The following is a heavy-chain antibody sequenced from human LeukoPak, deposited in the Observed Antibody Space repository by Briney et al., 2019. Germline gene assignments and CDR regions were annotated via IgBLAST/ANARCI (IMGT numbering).Heavy chain of an antibody. V-gene: IGHV3-30*18. D-gene: IGHD4-23*01. CDR1: GFTFSSYA. CDR2: ISYNGSNR. Sequence: GGSLRLSCEASGFTFSSYAVSWVRQAPGKGLEWVAGISYNGSNRYSLDSVKGRFTISRDNSKNTLYLQMNSLRPEDTAVYFCAKAPYGGTSGWFDPWGQGTLVTVSS. J-gene: IGHJ5*02. CDR3: AKAPYGGTSGWFDP.